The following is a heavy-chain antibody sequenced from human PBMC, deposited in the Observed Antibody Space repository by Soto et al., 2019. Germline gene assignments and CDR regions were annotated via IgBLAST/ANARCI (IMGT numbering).Heavy chain of an antibody. CDR3: AKDIAGGYSYGCYYYYGMDV. V-gene: IGHV3-23*01. J-gene: IGHJ6*02. Sequence: GGSLRLSCAAYGFTFSSYAMSWVRQAPGKGLEWVSAISGSGGSTYYADSVKGRFTISRDNSKNTLYLQMNSLRAEDTAVYYCAKDIAGGYSYGCYYYYGMDVWCQGTTGTVSS. CDR1: GFTFSSYA. CDR2: ISGSGGST. D-gene: IGHD5-18*01.